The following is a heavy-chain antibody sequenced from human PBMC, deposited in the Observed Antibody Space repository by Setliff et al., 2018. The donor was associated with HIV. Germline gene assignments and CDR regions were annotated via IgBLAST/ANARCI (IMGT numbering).Heavy chain of an antibody. V-gene: IGHV3-20*04. CDR1: GFKFGDFY. CDR3: ARGLYYYDTSGYYFLDY. CDR2: INWNGGST. Sequence: PGGSLRLSCAASGFKFGDFYMNWVRQAPGKGLEWVSSINWNGGSTGYADSVKGRFTISRDNTKNSLYLEMNTLRAEDTAFYFCARGLYYYDTSGYYFLDYWGQGALVTVSS. J-gene: IGHJ4*02. D-gene: IGHD3-22*01.